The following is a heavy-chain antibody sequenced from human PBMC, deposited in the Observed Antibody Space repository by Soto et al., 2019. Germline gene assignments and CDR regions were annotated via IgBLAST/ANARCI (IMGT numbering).Heavy chain of an antibody. Sequence: QVQLQQWGAGLLKPSETLSLTCAVYGGFVSSGSYYWSWIRQRPGKGLEWIGEMSHRAGTPFNPSLKTRVTLAVETSKDQFSLKLSSVTSADTALYYCARVERGTATTVVDAIDIWGPGTMGTVSS. CDR2: MSHRAGT. CDR3: ARVERGTATTVVDAIDI. D-gene: IGHD1-1*01. V-gene: IGHV4-34*01. CDR1: GGFVSSGSYY. J-gene: IGHJ3*02.